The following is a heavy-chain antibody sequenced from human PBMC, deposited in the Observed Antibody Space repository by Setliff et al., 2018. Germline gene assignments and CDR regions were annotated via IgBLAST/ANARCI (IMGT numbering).Heavy chain of an antibody. CDR1: NGSVSTTSHY. CDR2: VYYSGYT. J-gene: IGHJ1*01. V-gene: IGHV4-39*07. CDR3: ARVDFTMLQGVLGH. D-gene: IGHD3-10*01. Sequence: SETLSLTCTVSNGSVSTTSHYWGWVRQPPGKGLEWIGSVYYSGYTYYGPSLESRVAISVDTSKNQFSLKVNSVTAADTAVYYCARVDFTMLQGVLGHWGQGTLVTV.